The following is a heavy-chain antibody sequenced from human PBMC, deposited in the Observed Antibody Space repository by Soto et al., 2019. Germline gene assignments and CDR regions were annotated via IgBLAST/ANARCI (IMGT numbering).Heavy chain of an antibody. J-gene: IGHJ4*02. CDR2: IDPSDSQT. V-gene: IGHV5-10-1*01. CDR1: GHGFTRYW. Sequence: ESLKVSFKGSGHGFTRYWISRVRQKPGQGLEWMGRIDPSDSQTYYSPSFRGHVTISVTKSITTVFLQWSSLRASDTAMYYCARQIYDSDTGPNFQYYFDSWGQGTPAPVSS. D-gene: IGHD3-22*01. CDR3: ARQIYDSDTGPNFQYYFDS.